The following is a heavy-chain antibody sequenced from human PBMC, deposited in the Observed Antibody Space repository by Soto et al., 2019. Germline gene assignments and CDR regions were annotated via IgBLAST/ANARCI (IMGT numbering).Heavy chain of an antibody. CDR2: ISAHNGNT. V-gene: IGHV1-18*01. CDR1: GYTFTTYG. J-gene: IGHJ4*02. Sequence: QVHLVQSGAEVKKPGASVKVSCKGSGYTFTTYGITWVRQAPGQGLEWMGWISAHNGNTNYAQKLQGRVTVTRDTSTSTAYMELRCLRSDYTAVYYLARGMYGDYWGQGALVTVSS. CDR3: ARGMYGDY. D-gene: IGHD2-8*01.